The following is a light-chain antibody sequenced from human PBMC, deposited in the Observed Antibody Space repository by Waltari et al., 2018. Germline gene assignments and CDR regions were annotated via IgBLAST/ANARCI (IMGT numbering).Light chain of an antibody. CDR1: QSVTNSY. CDR2: GAS. Sequence: EIVLTQSPGTLSFSPGEGAILSCRASQSVTNSYLAWYQQRHGQAPRLLIYGASRRAPGIPDRFGGAGSGTDFTLTISRLEPEDFAVYYCQQYGASPFTFGPGTKVDIK. J-gene: IGKJ3*01. CDR3: QQYGASPFT. V-gene: IGKV3-20*01.